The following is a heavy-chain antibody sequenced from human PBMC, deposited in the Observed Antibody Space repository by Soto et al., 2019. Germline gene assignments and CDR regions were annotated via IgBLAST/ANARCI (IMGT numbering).Heavy chain of an antibody. Sequence: GESLKISCKGSGYSFTSYWIGWVRQMPGKGLEWMGIIYPGDSDTRYSPSFQGQVTISADKSISTAYLQWSSLKASDTAMYYCARHAMTTVTHHYYYGMDVWGQGTTVTVSS. V-gene: IGHV5-51*01. J-gene: IGHJ6*02. CDR2: IYPGDSDT. D-gene: IGHD4-4*01. CDR3: ARHAMTTVTHHYYYGMDV. CDR1: GYSFTSYW.